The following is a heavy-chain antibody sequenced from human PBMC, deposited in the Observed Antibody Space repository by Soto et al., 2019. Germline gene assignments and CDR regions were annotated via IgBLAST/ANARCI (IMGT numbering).Heavy chain of an antibody. CDR2: IGGSSATT. V-gene: IGHV3-23*01. CDR3: AKDRLSSPCTWFDS. J-gene: IGHJ5*01. CDR1: GFTFDNYA. Sequence: ESGGGLVQPGGSLRLSCAASGFTFDNYAMSWVRQAPGKGLEWVSGIGGSSATTYYAHSVKGRFTISRDNSKNTLYLQMNSLRAEDTAVYYCAKDRLSSPCTWFDSWGQGTLVTVSS. D-gene: IGHD5-12*01.